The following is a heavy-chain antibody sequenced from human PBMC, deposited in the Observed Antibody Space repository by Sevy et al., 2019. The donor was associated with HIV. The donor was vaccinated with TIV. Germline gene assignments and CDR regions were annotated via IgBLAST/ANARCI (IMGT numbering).Heavy chain of an antibody. CDR3: ASWKTYYYDSSGYYFDY. D-gene: IGHD3-22*01. CDR1: GGSVSSGSYY. CDR2: IYYSGST. J-gene: IGHJ4*02. Sequence: SETLSLTCTVSGGSVSSGSYYWSWIRQPPGKGLEWIGYIYYSGSTNYNPSLKSRVTLSVDTSKNQFSLKLSSVTAADMAVYYCASWKTYYYDSSGYYFDYWGQGTLVTVSS. V-gene: IGHV4-61*01.